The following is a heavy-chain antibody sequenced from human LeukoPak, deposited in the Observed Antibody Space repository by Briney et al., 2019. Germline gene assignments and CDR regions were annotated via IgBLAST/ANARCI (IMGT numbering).Heavy chain of an antibody. CDR1: GFTFDDYA. J-gene: IGHJ4*02. Sequence: GRSLRLSCAASGFTFDDYAMHCVRQAPGKGLEWVAGISRNSGSIGYADSVKGRFTISRDNAKNSLYLQMNSLRAEDTALYYCAKDIRISGIVSTIGAPGYWGQGTLVTVSS. CDR3: AKDIRISGIVSTIGAPGY. D-gene: IGHD2/OR15-2a*01. V-gene: IGHV3-9*01. CDR2: ISRNSGSI.